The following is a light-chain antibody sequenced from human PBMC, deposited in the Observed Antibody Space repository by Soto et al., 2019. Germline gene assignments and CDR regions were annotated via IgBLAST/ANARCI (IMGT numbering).Light chain of an antibody. Sequence: QSALTQPASVSGSPGQSIAISCTGTSSDVGGYNYVSWYQQHPGKAPKLMIYDVSNRPSVVSNRFSGSTSGNTASLTISGLQAEDEADYYCSSYTSSSTYVFGTGTKVTVL. CDR1: SSDVGGYNY. CDR2: DVS. CDR3: SSYTSSSTYV. J-gene: IGLJ1*01. V-gene: IGLV2-14*01.